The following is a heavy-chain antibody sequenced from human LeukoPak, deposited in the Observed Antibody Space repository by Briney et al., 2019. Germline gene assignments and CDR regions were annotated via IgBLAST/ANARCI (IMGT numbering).Heavy chain of an antibody. CDR1: GYTFTSYY. J-gene: IGHJ3*02. Sequence: ASVKVSCKASGYTFTSYYMHWVRQAPGQGLEWMGIINPSGGSTSYAQKFQGRVTMTRDTSTSTVYMELSRLRSDDTAVYYCARDEAHRAFDIWGQGTMVTVSS. V-gene: IGHV1-46*01. CDR3: ARDEAHRAFDI. CDR2: INPSGGST.